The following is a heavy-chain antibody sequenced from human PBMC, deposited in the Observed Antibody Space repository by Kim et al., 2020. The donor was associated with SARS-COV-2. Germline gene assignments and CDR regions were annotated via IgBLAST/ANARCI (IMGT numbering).Heavy chain of an antibody. Sequence: SETLSLTCTVSGGSISSGGYYWSWIRQHPGKGLEWIGYIYYSGSTYYNPSLKSRVTISVDTSKNQFSLKLSSVTAADTAVYYCSGSPRWQLVNFAQFDYWGQGTLVTVSS. J-gene: IGHJ4*02. CDR2: IYYSGST. D-gene: IGHD6-13*01. V-gene: IGHV4-31*03. CDR3: SGSPRWQLVNFAQFDY. CDR1: GGSISSGGYY.